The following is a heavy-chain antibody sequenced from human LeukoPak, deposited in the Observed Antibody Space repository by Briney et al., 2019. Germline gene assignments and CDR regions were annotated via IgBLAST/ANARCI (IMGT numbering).Heavy chain of an antibody. J-gene: IGHJ4*02. D-gene: IGHD3-22*01. Sequence: PGGSLRLSCAASGFTFSSYSMNWVRQAPGKGLEWVSSISSSSSYIYYADSVKGRFTISRDNAKNSLYLQMNSLRAEDTAVYYCAAHYYDSSGNVGYWGQGTLVTVSS. V-gene: IGHV3-21*01. CDR2: ISSSSSYI. CDR3: AAHYYDSSGNVGY. CDR1: GFTFSSYS.